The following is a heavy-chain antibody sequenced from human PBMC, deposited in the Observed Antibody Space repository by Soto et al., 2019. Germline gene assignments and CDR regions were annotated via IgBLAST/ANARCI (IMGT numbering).Heavy chain of an antibody. D-gene: IGHD2-2*01. J-gene: IGHJ6*02. Sequence: QVQLVQSGAEVKKPGASVKVSCKASGYTFTSYGISWVRQAPGQGLEWMGWISAYNGNTNYAQKLQGRVTMTTDTSTSTAYMELRSLRSDDTAVYYCARDQVVVVPAATYYYYYGMDAWGQGTTVTVSS. CDR1: GYTFTSYG. CDR3: ARDQVVVVPAATYYYYYGMDA. CDR2: ISAYNGNT. V-gene: IGHV1-18*01.